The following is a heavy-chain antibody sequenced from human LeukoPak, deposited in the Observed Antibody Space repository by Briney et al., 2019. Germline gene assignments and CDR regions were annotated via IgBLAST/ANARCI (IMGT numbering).Heavy chain of an antibody. J-gene: IGHJ6*02. CDR1: GGSISSYY. CDR3: ARVASKGGMDV. Sequence: SETLSLTCTVSGGSISSYYWSWIRQPPGKGLEWIGHVHYTWNAKYNPSLKSRVTISLDRSSNQFSLRLSSVSAADTAVYYCARVASKGGMDVWGQGTTVTVSS. V-gene: IGHV4-59*01. CDR2: VHYTWNA.